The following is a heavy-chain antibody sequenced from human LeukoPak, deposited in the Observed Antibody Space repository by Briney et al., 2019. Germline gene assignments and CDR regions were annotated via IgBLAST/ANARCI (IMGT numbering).Heavy chain of an antibody. V-gene: IGHV3-21*01. Sequence: GGSLRLSCAASGFTFSSYSMNWVRQAPGKGLEWVSSISSSSSYIYYADSVKGRFTISRDNAKNSLYLQMNSLRAEDTAVYYCARGAYVWGSYRYFPFDYWGQGTLVTVSS. CDR1: GFTFSSYS. D-gene: IGHD3-16*02. CDR3: ARGAYVWGSYRYFPFDY. CDR2: ISSSSSYI. J-gene: IGHJ4*02.